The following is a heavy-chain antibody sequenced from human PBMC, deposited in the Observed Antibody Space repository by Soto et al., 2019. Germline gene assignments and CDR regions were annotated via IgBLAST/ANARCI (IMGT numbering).Heavy chain of an antibody. V-gene: IGHV1-2*04. D-gene: IGHD3-22*01. CDR2: INPNSGGT. CDR1: GYTFTGYY. J-gene: IGHJ5*02. CDR3: ARGVYYYDSSGLTLFDP. Sequence: ASVKVSCKASGYTFTGYYMHWVRQAPGQGLEWMGWINPNSGGTNYAQKFQGWVTMTRDTSISTAYMELSRLRSDDTAVYYCARGVYYYDSSGLTLFDPWGQGTRVTVSS.